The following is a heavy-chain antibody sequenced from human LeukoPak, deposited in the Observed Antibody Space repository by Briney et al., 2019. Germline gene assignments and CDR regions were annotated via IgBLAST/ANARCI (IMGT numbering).Heavy chain of an antibody. D-gene: IGHD2-15*01. J-gene: IGHJ4*02. V-gene: IGHV1-69*13. CDR1: GGTFSSYA. Sequence: SVKVSCKASGGTFSSYAISWVRQAPGQGLEWMGGIIPIFGTANYAQKFQGRVTLTADESTSTANMELSSLSSEDTAVYYCATSRKLLLHIAAYWGQGTLVTVSA. CDR2: IIPIFGTA. CDR3: ATSRKLLLHIAAY.